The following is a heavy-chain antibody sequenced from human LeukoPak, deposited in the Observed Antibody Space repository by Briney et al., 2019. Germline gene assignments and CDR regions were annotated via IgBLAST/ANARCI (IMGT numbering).Heavy chain of an antibody. D-gene: IGHD3-22*01. J-gene: IGHJ4*02. V-gene: IGHV3-48*01. Sequence: GGSLRLPCAASGFTFSSYSMNWVRQAPGKGLEWVSYISSSSSTIYYADSVKGRFTISRDNAKNSLYLQMNSLRAEDTAVYYCARAYYDSSGYYFLDYWGQGTLVTVSS. CDR1: GFTFSSYS. CDR2: ISSSSSTI. CDR3: ARAYYDSSGYYFLDY.